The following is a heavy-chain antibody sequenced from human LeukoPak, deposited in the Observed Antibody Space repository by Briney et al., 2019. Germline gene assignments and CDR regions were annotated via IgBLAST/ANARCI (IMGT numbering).Heavy chain of an antibody. D-gene: IGHD5-12*01. V-gene: IGHV4-34*01. CDR1: GGSFSGYY. Sequence: SDTLSLTCAVYGGSFSGYYWSWIRQPPGNGLEWIGEINHSGSTNYNPSLRSRVTISVDTSKNQFSLKLSSVTAADTAVYYCARRSGRGYDAYYYYYMDVWGKGTTVTVSS. CDR3: ARRSGRGYDAYYYYYMDV. J-gene: IGHJ6*03. CDR2: INHSGST.